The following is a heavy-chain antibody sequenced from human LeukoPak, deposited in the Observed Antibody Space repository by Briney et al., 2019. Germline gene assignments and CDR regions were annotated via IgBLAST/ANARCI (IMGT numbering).Heavy chain of an antibody. CDR1: GFTFSSYW. CDR2: IKQDGSEK. J-gene: IGHJ6*03. D-gene: IGHD5-18*01. V-gene: IGHV3-7*01. CDR3: ARDENFQLWPYYYYYYTDV. Sequence: GGSLRLSCAASGFTFSSYWMSWVRQAPGKGLEWVANIKQDGSEKYYVDSVKGRFTISRDNAKNSLYLQMNSLRAEDTAVYYCARDENFQLWPYYYYYYTDVWGKGTTVTISS.